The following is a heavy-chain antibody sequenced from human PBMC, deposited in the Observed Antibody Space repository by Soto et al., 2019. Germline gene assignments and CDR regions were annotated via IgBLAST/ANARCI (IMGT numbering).Heavy chain of an antibody. J-gene: IGHJ6*02. CDR3: ARVGLASGGSSNQYYYYGMDV. Sequence: RASVKVSCKASGYTFTGYYMHWVRQAPGQGLEWMGWINPNSGGTNYAQKFQGRVTMTRDTSISTAYMELSRLRSDDTAVYYCARVGLASGGSSNQYYYYGMDVWGQGTTVTVSS. V-gene: IGHV1-2*02. CDR1: GYTFTGYY. D-gene: IGHD2-15*01. CDR2: INPNSGGT.